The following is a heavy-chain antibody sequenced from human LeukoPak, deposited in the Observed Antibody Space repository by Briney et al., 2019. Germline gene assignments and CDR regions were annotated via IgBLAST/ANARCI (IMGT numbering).Heavy chain of an antibody. D-gene: IGHD6-6*01. V-gene: IGHV1-69*06. J-gene: IGHJ4*02. CDR1: GGTFSNNA. Sequence: SVKVSCKVSGGTFSNNAINWIRQAPGQGLEWMGGIIPMVDSANYGQKSQGRVTITADISTTTAYLELSSLRYEDTAMYYCARVRQYSSWNFDYWGQGTLVTVSS. CDR2: IIPMVDSA. CDR3: ARVRQYSSWNFDY.